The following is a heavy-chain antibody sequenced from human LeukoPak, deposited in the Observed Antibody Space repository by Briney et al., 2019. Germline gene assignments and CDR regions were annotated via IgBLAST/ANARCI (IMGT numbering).Heavy chain of an antibody. V-gene: IGHV1-2*02. CDR2: INPNSGGT. CDR1: GYTFTGYY. Sequence: ASVKVSCKASGYTFTGYYIHWVRQAPGQGLEWMGWINPNSGGTNYAQKFKGRVTMTRDTSISTAYMELSRLRSDDTAVYYCAREPYCSGGSCLYYYYMDVWGKGTTVTVSS. CDR3: AREPYCSGGSCLYYYYMDV. D-gene: IGHD2-15*01. J-gene: IGHJ6*03.